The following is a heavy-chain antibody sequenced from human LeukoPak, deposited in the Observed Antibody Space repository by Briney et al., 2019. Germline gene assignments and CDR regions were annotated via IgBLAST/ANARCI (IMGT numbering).Heavy chain of an antibody. CDR3: ARRGGKNYGDYVVYYYCMDV. J-gene: IGHJ6*03. Sequence: GASVKVSCKASGYTFTSYGISWVRQAPGQGLEWMGWISAYNGNTNYAQKIQGRVTMTTDTSTSTAYMKLRSLRSDDTAVYYCARRGGKNYGDYVVYYYCMDVWGKGTTVTVSS. D-gene: IGHD4-17*01. CDR2: ISAYNGNT. V-gene: IGHV1-18*01. CDR1: GYTFTSYG.